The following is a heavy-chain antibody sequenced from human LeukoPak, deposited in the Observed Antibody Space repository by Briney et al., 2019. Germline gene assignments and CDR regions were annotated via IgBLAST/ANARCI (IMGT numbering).Heavy chain of an antibody. CDR3: ARGAVVVPAAKGFDY. J-gene: IGHJ4*02. V-gene: IGHV4-34*01. D-gene: IGHD2-2*01. CDR1: GGPFCGYY. CDR2: INHSGST. Sequence: PSETLSLTCAVYGGPFCGYYWSWIRQPPGKGLEWIGEINHSGSTNYNPSLKSRVTISVDTSKNQFSLKLSSVTAADTAVYYCARGAVVVPAAKGFDYWGQGTLVTVSS.